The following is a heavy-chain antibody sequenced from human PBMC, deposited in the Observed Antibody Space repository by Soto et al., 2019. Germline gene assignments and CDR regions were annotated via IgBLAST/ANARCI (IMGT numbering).Heavy chain of an antibody. CDR2: ITPVLGVK. J-gene: IGHJ6*03. D-gene: IGHD6-19*01. CDR3: AKDSLSLFSGQSHFYYMDV. CDR1: SGGLRWNS. V-gene: IGHV1-69*04. Sequence: QVQVAQPGVEVRKPGSSVRVSCEASSGGLRWNSIAWVRQAPGQGLEWMGRITPVLGVKYYAQKFKGRVTFSGDKSTDIVYMDLNSLTCADTALYYCAKDSLSLFSGQSHFYYMDVWGNGTTVAVSS.